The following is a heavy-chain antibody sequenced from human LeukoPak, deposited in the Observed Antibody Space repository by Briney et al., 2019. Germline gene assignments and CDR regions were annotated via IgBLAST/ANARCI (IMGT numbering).Heavy chain of an antibody. CDR3: AGSAGYSSGWYSFGYYGMDV. V-gene: IGHV4-59*01. CDR1: GDSISSNY. D-gene: IGHD6-19*01. CDR2: IYYSGST. Sequence: PSETLSLTCTVSGDSISSNYWSWIRQPPGKGLEWIGYIYYSGSTNYNPSLKSRVTISVDTSKNQFSLKLSSVTAADTAVYYCAGSAGYSSGWYSFGYYGMDVWGQGTTVTVSS. J-gene: IGHJ6*02.